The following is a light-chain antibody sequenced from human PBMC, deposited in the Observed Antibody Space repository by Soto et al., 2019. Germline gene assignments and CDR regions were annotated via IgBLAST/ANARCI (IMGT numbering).Light chain of an antibody. J-gene: IGKJ4*01. Sequence: EIQMTQSPSTLSASVGDRVTITCRASQGISRYLAWYQQKPGKAPKLLIYAASTLQTGVPSRFSGSGSGTDFTLTIISLQPEDFATYYCQQSFSPLTFGGGTPQLTFGGGTKVDIK. CDR2: AAS. CDR1: QGISRY. V-gene: IGKV1-39*01. CDR3: QQSFSPLTFGGGTPQLT.